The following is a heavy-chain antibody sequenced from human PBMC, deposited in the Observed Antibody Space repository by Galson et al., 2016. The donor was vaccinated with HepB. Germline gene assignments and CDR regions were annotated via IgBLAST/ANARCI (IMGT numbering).Heavy chain of an antibody. D-gene: IGHD3-22*01. V-gene: IGHV4-31*03. CDR1: GGSISSDGYY. J-gene: IGHJ4*02. CDR2: IYYSAST. Sequence: TLSLTCTVSGGSISSDGYYWNWIRQHPGKGPEWIGSIYYSASTYYNPSLRGRLTISIDTSNNQLSLSLTSVTAADTAVYYCARTGLNTITTIVLWGQGTLIIVSS. CDR3: ARTGLNTITTIVL.